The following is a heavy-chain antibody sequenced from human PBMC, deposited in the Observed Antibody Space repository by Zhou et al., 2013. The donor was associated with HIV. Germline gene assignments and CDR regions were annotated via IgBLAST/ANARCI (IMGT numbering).Heavy chain of an antibody. J-gene: IGHJ6*03. Sequence: QVQLEQSGAEVKKPGSSVKVSCKASGGTFSSTAISWVRQAHGQGLEWLGGIIPIVGTANYAQKFLARVTITADKSTSTAYMELSSLRSEDTAVYYCARGMGSYEGDYYYYMDVWGKGTTVTVSS. CDR3: ARGMGSYEGDYYYYMDV. V-gene: IGHV1-69*14. CDR2: IIPIVGTA. D-gene: IGHD1-26*01. CDR1: GGTFSSTA.